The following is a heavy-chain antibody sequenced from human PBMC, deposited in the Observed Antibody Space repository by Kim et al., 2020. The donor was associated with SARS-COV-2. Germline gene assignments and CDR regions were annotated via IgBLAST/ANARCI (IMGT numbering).Heavy chain of an antibody. V-gene: IGHV4-30-2*05. CDR3: ARVVARAEYFQH. D-gene: IGHD2-15*01. Sequence: YYNPSLNSRITISVGTSMNQCSLKLSSVTAADTAVYFCARVVARAEYFQHWGQGTLVTVSS. J-gene: IGHJ1*01.